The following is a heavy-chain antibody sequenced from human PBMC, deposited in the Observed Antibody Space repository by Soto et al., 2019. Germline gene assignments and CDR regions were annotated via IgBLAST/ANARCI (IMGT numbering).Heavy chain of an antibody. J-gene: IGHJ4*02. CDR2: LTPGGETT. Sequence: PGGSLRLSCAASGFTFSGYAMTWVRQPPGKGLEWVSALTPGGETTYHIASVKGRSPIPRDNPKTTLYLQINSRADADTVVYYCAKDSPVSGNYQDLGYWGPGTLGTVSS. CDR3: AKDSPVSGNYQDLGY. V-gene: IGHV3-23*01. D-gene: IGHD1-26*01. CDR1: GFTFSGYA.